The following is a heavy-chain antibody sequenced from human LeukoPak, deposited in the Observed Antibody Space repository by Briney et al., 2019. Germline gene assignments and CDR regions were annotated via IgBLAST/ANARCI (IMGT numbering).Heavy chain of an antibody. Sequence: GGSLRLSCAASGFTFSSYGIHWVRQAPGKGLEWVAFIRYDGSNKYYADSVKGRFTISRDNSKNTLYLQMNSLRAEDTAVYYCAKARNSGSYFDYWGQGTLVTVSS. CDR3: AKARNSGSYFDY. V-gene: IGHV3-30*02. D-gene: IGHD1-26*01. CDR2: IRYDGSNK. J-gene: IGHJ4*02. CDR1: GFTFSSYG.